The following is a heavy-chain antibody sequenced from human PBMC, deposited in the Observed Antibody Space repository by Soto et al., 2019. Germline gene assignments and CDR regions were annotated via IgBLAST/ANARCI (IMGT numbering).Heavy chain of an antibody. D-gene: IGHD3-16*01. Sequence: EVQLLESGGGLVQPGGSLRLSCAASGFTFSGCAMSWVRQAPGKGLEWVSSISFSGDITYYADSVKGRFTISRDNSKNTLYMEMNSLRVEGTAVYHCAKGGFWVHYGMDAWGQGTTVTVSS. CDR2: ISFSGDIT. CDR3: AKGGFWVHYGMDA. V-gene: IGHV3-23*01. CDR1: GFTFSGCA. J-gene: IGHJ6*02.